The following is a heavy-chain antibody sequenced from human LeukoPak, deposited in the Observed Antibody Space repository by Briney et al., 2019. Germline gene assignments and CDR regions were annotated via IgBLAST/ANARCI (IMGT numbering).Heavy chain of an antibody. Sequence: ASVKVSCKASGYTFTSHYMQWVRQAPGQGLEWMGIMNPSGGSTAYAQKFQGRVTMTTDTSTSTAYMDLRSLRSDDTAVYYCASNTGSDGSGYAYWGQGTLVTVSS. V-gene: IGHV1-46*01. CDR3: ASNTGSDGSGYAY. CDR1: GYTFTSHY. D-gene: IGHD3-22*01. J-gene: IGHJ4*02. CDR2: MNPSGGST.